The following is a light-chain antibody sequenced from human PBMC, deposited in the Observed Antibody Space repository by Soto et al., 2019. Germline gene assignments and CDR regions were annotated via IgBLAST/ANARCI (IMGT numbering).Light chain of an antibody. Sequence: QSALTQPASVSGSPGQSITISCTGISSDIGGYNYVSWYQQHPGKAPKLLIYDVSNRRSGVSNRFSGSKSGNTASLTISGLQDEDEDDYYCYAYTSSSTVLFGGGTKLTVL. CDR3: YAYTSSSTVL. CDR1: SSDIGGYNY. V-gene: IGLV2-14*01. J-gene: IGLJ2*01. CDR2: DVS.